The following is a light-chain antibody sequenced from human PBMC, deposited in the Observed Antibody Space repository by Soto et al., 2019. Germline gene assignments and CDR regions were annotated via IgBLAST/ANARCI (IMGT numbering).Light chain of an antibody. CDR3: QQTFNFPIT. CDR1: QSISSY. J-gene: IGKJ5*01. Sequence: DIQMTQSPSSLSASVGDRVTITCRASQSISSYLNWYQQKPGKAPNLLIYTASSLESGVPSRFSGSGSATDFALTISSLQPEDFATYYCQQTFNFPITFGQGTRLEIK. V-gene: IGKV1-39*01. CDR2: TAS.